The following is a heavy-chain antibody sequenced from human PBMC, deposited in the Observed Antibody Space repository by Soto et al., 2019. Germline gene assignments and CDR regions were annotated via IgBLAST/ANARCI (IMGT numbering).Heavy chain of an antibody. CDR1: GGSISSSNW. CDR2: IYHSGST. J-gene: IGHJ4*02. V-gene: IGHV4-4*02. Sequence: QVQLQESGPGLVKPSGTLSLTCAVSGGSISSSNWWSWVRQPPGKGLEWIGEIYHSGSTNYNPSRKSRVTISVDKSKNQFSLKLSSVTAADTAVYYCARELGYCSGGSCYSGRYFDYLGQGTLVTVSS. CDR3: ARELGYCSGGSCYSGRYFDY. D-gene: IGHD2-15*01.